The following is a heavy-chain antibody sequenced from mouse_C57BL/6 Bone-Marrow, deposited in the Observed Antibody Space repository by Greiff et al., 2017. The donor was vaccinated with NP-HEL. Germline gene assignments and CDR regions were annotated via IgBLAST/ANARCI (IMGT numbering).Heavy chain of an antibody. CDR1: GFSLTSYG. J-gene: IGHJ4*01. V-gene: IGHV2-2*01. Sequence: VKLMESGPGLVQPSQSLSITCTVSGFSLTSYGVHWVRQSPGKGLEWLGVIWSGGSTDYNAAFISRLSISKDNSKSQVFFKMNSLQADDTAIYYCARRERGSSFYAMDYWGQGTSVTVSS. CDR2: IWSGGST. CDR3: ARRERGSSFYAMDY. D-gene: IGHD1-1*01.